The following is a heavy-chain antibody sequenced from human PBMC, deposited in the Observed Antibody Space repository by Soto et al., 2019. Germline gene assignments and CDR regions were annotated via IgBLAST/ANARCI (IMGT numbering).Heavy chain of an antibody. D-gene: IGHD5-12*01. CDR1: GYTFTSYD. Sequence: QVQLVQSGAEVKKPGASVKVSCKASGYTFTSYDINWLRQATGQGLEWMGWMNPNSGNTGYAQKFQGRVTMTRNTSISTAYMELSSLRSEDTAVYYCARSYRRGGYSGYHPLDYWGQGTLVTVSS. CDR2: MNPNSGNT. CDR3: ARSYRRGGYSGYHPLDY. V-gene: IGHV1-8*01. J-gene: IGHJ4*02.